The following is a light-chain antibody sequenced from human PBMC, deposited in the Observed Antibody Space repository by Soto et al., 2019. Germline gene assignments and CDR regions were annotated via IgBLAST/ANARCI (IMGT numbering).Light chain of an antibody. CDR3: QQYGGSPLT. CDR2: DAS. J-gene: IGKJ4*01. Sequence: EIVLTQSPGTLSLSPGERATLSCRASQKISSSYLAWYQQKPGQAPRLLIYDASSRATGIPDRFSGGGSGTEFTLTISRLEPEDFAVYYCQQYGGSPLTFGGGTKVDI. CDR1: QKISSSY. V-gene: IGKV3-20*01.